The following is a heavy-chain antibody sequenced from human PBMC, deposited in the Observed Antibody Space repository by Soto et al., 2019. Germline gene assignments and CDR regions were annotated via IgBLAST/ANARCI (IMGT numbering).Heavy chain of an antibody. J-gene: IGHJ6*02. CDR3: AKDELGIKGYSYGMDF. CDR1: GFTFSSYA. Sequence: EVQLLESGGGLVQPGGSLRLSCAASGFTFSSYAMSWVRQAPGKGLEWVSAISGSGGSTYYADSVKGRFTISGDNSKNTLYLQMNILRAEDTAVYYCAKDELGIKGYSYGMDFWGQGTTVTVSS. CDR2: ISGSGGST. V-gene: IGHV3-23*01. D-gene: IGHD7-27*01.